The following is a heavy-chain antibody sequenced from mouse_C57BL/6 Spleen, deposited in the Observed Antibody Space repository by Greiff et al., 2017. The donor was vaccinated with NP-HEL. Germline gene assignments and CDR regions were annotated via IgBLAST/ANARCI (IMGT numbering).Heavy chain of an antibody. J-gene: IGHJ2*01. CDR3: ARSGDYFYYFDY. CDR1: GYAFSSYW. Sequence: VQLVESGAELVKPGASVKISCKASGYAFSSYWMNWVKQRPGKGLEWIGQIYPGDGDTNYNGKFKGKATLTADKSSSTAYMQLSSLTSEDSAVYFCARSGDYFYYFDYWGQGTTLTVSS. CDR2: IYPGDGDT. D-gene: IGHD2-4*01. V-gene: IGHV1-80*01.